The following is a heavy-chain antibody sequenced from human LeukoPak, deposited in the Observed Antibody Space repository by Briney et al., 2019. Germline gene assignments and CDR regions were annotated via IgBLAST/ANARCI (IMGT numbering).Heavy chain of an antibody. CDR1: GFIFSSSW. J-gene: IGHJ3*02. CDR3: AIIGDHTNAFDI. CDR2: IKQDGSEK. Sequence: GGSLGLSCAGSGFIFSSSWMSWVRQAPGKGLEWVANIKQDGSEKYYVDSVKGRFTLSRDNAKNSVFLQMNSLRAEDSAVYYCAIIGDHTNAFDIWGQGTMVTVS. V-gene: IGHV3-7*01. D-gene: IGHD7-27*01.